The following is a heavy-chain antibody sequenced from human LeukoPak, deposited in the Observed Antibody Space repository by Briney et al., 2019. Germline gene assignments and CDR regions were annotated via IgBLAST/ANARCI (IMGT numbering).Heavy chain of an antibody. CDR1: GFTFSEYY. CDR2: ISSSSSYT. D-gene: IGHD2-2*01. Sequence: KPGGSLRLSCTASGFTFSEYYMSWIRQAPGKGLEWVSYISSSSSYTNYADSVKGRFTISRDNAKNSLYLQMNSLRAEDTAVYYCARDRRYCSSTSCYDLVYWGQGTLVTVSS. V-gene: IGHV3-11*05. J-gene: IGHJ4*02. CDR3: ARDRRYCSSTSCYDLVY.